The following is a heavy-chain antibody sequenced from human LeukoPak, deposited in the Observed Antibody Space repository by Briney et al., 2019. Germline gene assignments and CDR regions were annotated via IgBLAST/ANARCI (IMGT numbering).Heavy chain of an antibody. CDR1: GGSISSANYY. Sequence: SETLSLTCTVSGGSISSANYYWSWIRQPAGKGLEWIVRIDTSGSATYNPSLKSRVTISIDTSKNQFSLKLGSVTAADTAVYYCARHGDDSSGYYNFDYWGQGTLVTVSS. V-gene: IGHV4-61*02. D-gene: IGHD3-22*01. J-gene: IGHJ4*02. CDR2: IDTSGSA. CDR3: ARHGDDSSGYYNFDY.